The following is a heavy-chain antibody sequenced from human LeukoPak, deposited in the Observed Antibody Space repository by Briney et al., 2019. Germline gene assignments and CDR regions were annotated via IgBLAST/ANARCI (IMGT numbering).Heavy chain of an antibody. Sequence: ASVKVSCKVSGYTLTELSMHWVRQAPGKGLEWMGGFDPEDGETIYAQKFQGRVTMTKDTSTDTAYMELSSLRSEDTAVYYCARAFWVGSYNWFDPWGQGTLVTVSS. D-gene: IGHD1-26*01. J-gene: IGHJ5*02. CDR3: ARAFWVGSYNWFDP. V-gene: IGHV1-24*01. CDR2: FDPEDGET. CDR1: GYTLTELS.